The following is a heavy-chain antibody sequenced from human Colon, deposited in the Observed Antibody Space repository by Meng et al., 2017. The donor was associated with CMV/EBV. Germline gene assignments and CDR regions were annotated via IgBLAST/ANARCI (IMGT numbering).Heavy chain of an antibody. J-gene: IGHJ4*02. CDR3: TREGFDY. CDR2: IKPSGGST. Sequence: QEQLVQSGAEVKKPGASVKVSCKASGFTFSTKYIHWVRQAPGQGLEWLGIIKPSGGSTGYAQKFQGRVIVTRDTSISTVYMEVNSLTSDDTAVYYCTREGFDYWGQGALVTVSS. CDR1: GFTFSTKY. V-gene: IGHV1-46*01.